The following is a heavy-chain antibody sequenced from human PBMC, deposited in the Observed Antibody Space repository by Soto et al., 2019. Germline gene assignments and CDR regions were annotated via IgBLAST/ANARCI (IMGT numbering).Heavy chain of an antibody. CDR1: GFTFSSYA. CDR3: AKASRPYYYGSGSYPDY. V-gene: IGHV3-23*01. D-gene: IGHD3-10*01. CDR2: ISGSGGST. Sequence: EVQLLESGGGLVQPGGSLRLSCAASGFTFSSYAMSWVRQAPGKGLEWVSAISGSGGSTYYADSVKGRFTISRDNSKNTLYLQMNSLRAEDTAVYYCAKASRPYYYGSGSYPDYWGQGTLVTASS. J-gene: IGHJ4*02.